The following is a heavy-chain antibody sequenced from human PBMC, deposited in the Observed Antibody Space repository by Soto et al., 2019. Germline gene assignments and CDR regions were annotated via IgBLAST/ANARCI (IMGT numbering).Heavy chain of an antibody. Sequence: GASVKVSCKASGYTFTSYAMHWVRQAPGQRLEWMGWISAYNGNTNYAQKLQGRVTMTTDTSTSTAYMELRSLRSDDTAVYYCARDRSPFGSYSPLDYWGQGTLVTVSS. V-gene: IGHV1-18*01. J-gene: IGHJ4*02. CDR1: GYTFTSYA. CDR2: ISAYNGNT. D-gene: IGHD1-26*01. CDR3: ARDRSPFGSYSPLDY.